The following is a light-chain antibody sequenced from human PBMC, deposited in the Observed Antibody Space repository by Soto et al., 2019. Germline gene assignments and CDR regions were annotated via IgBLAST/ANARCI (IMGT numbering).Light chain of an antibody. Sequence: QSALTQPASVSGSPGQSITISCTGTSSDVGGYNYVSWYQQHPGQAPKLIIFEVSDRPSGVSNRFSGSKSGNTASLTISGLQAEDEADYYCTSYSSSSTLDVFGTGTQLTVL. J-gene: IGLJ7*01. V-gene: IGLV2-14*01. CDR3: TSYSSSSTLDV. CDR1: SSDVGGYNY. CDR2: EVS.